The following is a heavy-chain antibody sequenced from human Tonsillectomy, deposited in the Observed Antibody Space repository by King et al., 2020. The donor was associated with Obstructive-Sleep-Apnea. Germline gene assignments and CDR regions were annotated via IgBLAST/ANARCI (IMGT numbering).Heavy chain of an antibody. D-gene: IGHD3-9*01. CDR2: IYYSGST. J-gene: IGHJ2*01. V-gene: IGHV4-59*08. Sequence: VQLQESGPGLVKPSETLSLTCTVSGGSISSYYWSWIRQPPGKGLEWIGYIYYSGSTNYNPSLKSRVTISVDTSKNQFSLKLSSVTAADTAVYYCARHHILTGYYNWFFDLWGRGTLVTVSS. CDR3: ARHHILTGYYNWFFDL. CDR1: GGSISSYY.